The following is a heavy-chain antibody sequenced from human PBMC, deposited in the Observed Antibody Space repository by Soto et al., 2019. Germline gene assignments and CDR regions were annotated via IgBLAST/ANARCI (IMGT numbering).Heavy chain of an antibody. CDR3: ARKGGWSSSDWFDP. Sequence: ASVNVSSKASGYTFTSYGIVWLRQAPGQGLEWMGWISAYNSNTNYAQKLQGRVTMTTDTSTSTAYMELRSLRSDDTAVYYCARKGGWSSSDWFDPWGQGTLVTVS. V-gene: IGHV1-18*01. J-gene: IGHJ5*02. D-gene: IGHD6-19*01. CDR2: ISAYNSNT. CDR1: GYTFTSYG.